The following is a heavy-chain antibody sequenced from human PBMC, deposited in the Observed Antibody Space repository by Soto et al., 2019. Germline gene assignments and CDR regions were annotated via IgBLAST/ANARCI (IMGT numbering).Heavy chain of an antibody. CDR1: GGSVSSGSYY. CDR3: ARSYQLPTSWFDP. CDR2: IYYSGST. Sequence: SETLSLICTVSGGSVSSGSYYWSWIRQPPGKGLEWIGYIYYSGSTYYNPSLKSRVTISVDTSKNQFSLKLSSVTAADTAVYYCARSYQLPTSWFDPWGQGTLVTVSS. V-gene: IGHV4-30-4*08. J-gene: IGHJ5*02. D-gene: IGHD2-2*01.